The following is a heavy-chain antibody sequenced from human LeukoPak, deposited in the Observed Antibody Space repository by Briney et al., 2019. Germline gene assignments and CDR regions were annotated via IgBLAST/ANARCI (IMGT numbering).Heavy chain of an antibody. J-gene: IGHJ5*02. Sequence: PGGSLRFSCAASGFTFNTLAMSWASLAPGKGLEWVATVSGSGDKTYYADSVKGRFTVSRDNFKNTVSLQMNSLRADDTAIYYCAKDSLGAPSADAWGQGTLVTVSS. CDR3: AKDSLGAPSADA. CDR1: GFTFNTLA. D-gene: IGHD1-26*01. V-gene: IGHV3-23*01. CDR2: VSGSGDKT.